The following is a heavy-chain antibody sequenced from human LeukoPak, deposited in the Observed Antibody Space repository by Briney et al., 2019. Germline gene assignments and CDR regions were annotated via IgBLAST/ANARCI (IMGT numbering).Heavy chain of an antibody. J-gene: IGHJ5*02. CDR3: AKDQHSNYVQNWFDP. V-gene: IGHV3-23*01. CDR1: GFTFSSYA. D-gene: IGHD4-4*01. CDR2: ISGSGGST. Sequence: PGGSLRLSCVASGFTFSSYAMSWVRQAPGKGLEWVSAISGSGGSTYYADSVKGRFTISRDNSKNTLYLQMNSLRAEDTAVYYCAKDQHSNYVQNWFDPWGQGTLVTVSS.